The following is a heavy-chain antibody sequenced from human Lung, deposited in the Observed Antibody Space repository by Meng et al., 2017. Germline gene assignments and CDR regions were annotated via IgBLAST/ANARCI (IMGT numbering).Heavy chain of an antibody. CDR1: GACSSSRTG. CDR3: VRGGQDQAYYDFWSGPFDP. D-gene: IGHD3-3*01. CDR2: IYHSGRT. J-gene: IGHJ5*02. Sequence: GSVQGLVQLSGILSLTVPVFGACSSSRTGWGWVRKSPGKGLEWIGEIYHSGRTNYNPSFESRVTISLDKSQNHFSLKVKSVTAADTAVYYCVRGGQDQAYYDFWSGPFDPWGQGTLVTVSS. V-gene: IGHV4-4*02.